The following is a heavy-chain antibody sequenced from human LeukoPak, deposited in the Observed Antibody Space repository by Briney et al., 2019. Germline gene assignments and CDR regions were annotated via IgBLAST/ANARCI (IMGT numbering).Heavy chain of an antibody. CDR3: ARGGKILRYFDWSTNWFDP. CDR1: GGSFSGYY. CDR2: INHSGST. J-gene: IGHJ5*02. D-gene: IGHD3-9*01. Sequence: KCSETPSLTCAVYGGSFSGYYWSWIRQPPGKGLEWIGEINHSGSTNYNPSLKSRVTISVDTSKNQFSLKLSSVTAADTAVYYCARGGKILRYFDWSTNWFDPWGQGTLVTVSS. V-gene: IGHV4-34*01.